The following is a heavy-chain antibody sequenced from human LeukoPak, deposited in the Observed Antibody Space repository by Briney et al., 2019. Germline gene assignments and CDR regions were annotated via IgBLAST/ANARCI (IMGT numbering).Heavy chain of an antibody. CDR1: GFTFSSYL. D-gene: IGHD5-18*01. V-gene: IGHV3-7*01. CDR3: ARGASGIQLWFFDP. J-gene: IGHJ5*02. CDR2: IKQDGSEK. Sequence: GGSLRLSCAASGFTFSSYLLSWVRQAPGKGLEWMANIKQDGSEKYYVDSVKGRFTISRDNAKSSLYLQMNSLRAEDTAVYYCARGASGIQLWFFDPWGQGTLVTVSS.